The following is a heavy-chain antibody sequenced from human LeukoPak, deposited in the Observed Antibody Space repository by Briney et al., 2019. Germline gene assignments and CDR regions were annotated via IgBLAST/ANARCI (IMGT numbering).Heavy chain of an antibody. D-gene: IGHD3-22*01. Sequence: ASVKVSCKASGYTFTGYYMHWVRQAPGQGLEWMGWINPNSGGTNYAQKFQGRVTMTRDTSISTAYMELSRLRSDDTAVYYCAIYYGSSGYFGAFDIWGQGTMVTVSS. CDR1: GYTFTGYY. CDR2: INPNSGGT. CDR3: AIYYGSSGYFGAFDI. J-gene: IGHJ3*02. V-gene: IGHV1-2*02.